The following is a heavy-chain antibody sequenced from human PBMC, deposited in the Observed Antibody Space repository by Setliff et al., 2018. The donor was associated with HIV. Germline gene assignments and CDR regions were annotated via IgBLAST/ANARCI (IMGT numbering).Heavy chain of an antibody. Sequence: SGGSLRLSCAASEFTVSTNYMSWVRQAPVKGLEWVSLIYSGGSTYYTDSVKGRFTISRDNSKNTLYLQMNNLRAEDTAVYYCAKGYSSGYVLDYWGQGTRVTVSS. CDR1: EFTVSTNY. V-gene: IGHV3-66*01. J-gene: IGHJ4*02. D-gene: IGHD5-18*01. CDR2: IYSGGST. CDR3: AKGYSSGYVLDY.